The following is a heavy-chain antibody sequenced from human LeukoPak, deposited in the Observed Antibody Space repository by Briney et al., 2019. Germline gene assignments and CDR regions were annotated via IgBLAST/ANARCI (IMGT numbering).Heavy chain of an antibody. CDR3: ARLEAFDI. CDR1: GYTFTSYG. V-gene: IGHV1-69*13. J-gene: IGHJ3*02. D-gene: IGHD1-1*01. Sequence: SVKVSCKASGYTFTSYGISWVRQAPGQGLEWMGGIIPIFGTANYAQKFQGRVTITADESTSTAYMELSSLRSEDTAVYYCARLEAFDIWGQGTMVTVSS. CDR2: IIPIFGTA.